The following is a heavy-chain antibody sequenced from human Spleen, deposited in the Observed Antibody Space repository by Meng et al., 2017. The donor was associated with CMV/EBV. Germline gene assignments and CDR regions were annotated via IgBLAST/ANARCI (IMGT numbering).Heavy chain of an antibody. CDR1: GFTFSSYG. V-gene: IGHV3-30*18. CDR3: AKLHAGDGDWYFDL. CDR2: ISYDGSNK. D-gene: IGHD3-16*01. Sequence: ASGFTFSSYGMHWVRQAPGKGLEWVAVISYDGSNKYYADSVKGRFTISRDNSKNTLYLQMNSLRAEDTAVYYCAKLHAGDGDWYFDLWGRGTLVTVSS. J-gene: IGHJ2*01.